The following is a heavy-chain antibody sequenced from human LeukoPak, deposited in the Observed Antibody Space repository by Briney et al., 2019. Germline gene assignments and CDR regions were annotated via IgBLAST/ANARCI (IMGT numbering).Heavy chain of an antibody. CDR3: AKDRLSGFSGGIIDY. V-gene: IGHV3-30*04. Sequence: GSLRLSCAASGFTFSSYAMHWVRQAPGKGLEWVAVISYDGGNKYYADSVKGRFTISRDNAKNSLYLQMNSLRADDMALYYCAKDRLSGFSGGIIDYWGQGTLVTVSS. J-gene: IGHJ4*02. CDR1: GFTFSSYA. D-gene: IGHD6-19*01. CDR2: ISYDGGNK.